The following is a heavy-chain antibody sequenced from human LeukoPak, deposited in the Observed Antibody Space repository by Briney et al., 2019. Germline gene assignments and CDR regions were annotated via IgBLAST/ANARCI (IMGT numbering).Heavy chain of an antibody. CDR3: ARRSIAPSEDLDY. CDR1: GFTFSDYY. J-gene: IGHJ4*02. CDR2: ISSSSSYT. D-gene: IGHD6-6*01. Sequence: PGGSLRLSCAASGFTFSDYYMSWIRQAPGKVLEWVSYISSSSSYTNYADSVKGRFTISRDNAKNSLYLQMNSLRAEDTAVYYCARRSIAPSEDLDYWGQGTLVTVSS. V-gene: IGHV3-11*06.